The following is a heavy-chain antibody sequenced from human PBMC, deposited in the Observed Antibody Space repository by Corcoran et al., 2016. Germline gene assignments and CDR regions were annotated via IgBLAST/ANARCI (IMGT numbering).Heavy chain of an antibody. Sequence: EVQLVQSGAEVKKPGESLKISCKGSGYSFTSYWIGWVRQMPGKGLEWMGIIYPGDSDTRYSPSFQGQVTISADKSISTAYLQWGSLKASDTAMYYCARQRGGYCSGCSCYRTAEYFQHWGQGTLVTVSS. CDR2: IYPGDSDT. J-gene: IGHJ1*01. CDR3: ARQRGGYCSGCSCYRTAEYFQH. V-gene: IGHV5-51*01. CDR1: GYSFTSYW. D-gene: IGHD2-15*01.